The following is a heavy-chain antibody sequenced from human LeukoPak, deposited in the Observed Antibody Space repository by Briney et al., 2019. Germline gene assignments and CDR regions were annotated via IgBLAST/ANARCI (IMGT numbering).Heavy chain of an antibody. J-gene: IGHJ4*02. D-gene: IGHD2-15*01. CDR2: ISSGSSYI. Sequence: PGGSLRLSCAASGFTFSSYSMNWVRQAPGKGLEWVSSISSGSSYIYYADSVKGRFTISRDNAKNSLYLQMNSLRAEDTAVYYCARVYCSGGSCYEGALDYWGQGTLVTVSS. CDR3: ARVYCSGGSCYEGALDY. V-gene: IGHV3-21*01. CDR1: GFTFSSYS.